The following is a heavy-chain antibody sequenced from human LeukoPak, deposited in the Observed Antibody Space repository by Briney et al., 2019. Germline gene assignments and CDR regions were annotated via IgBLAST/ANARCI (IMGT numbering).Heavy chain of an antibody. CDR2: MNGDGSNI. D-gene: IGHD5-18*01. J-gene: IGHJ4*02. V-gene: IGHV3-7*03. CDR1: GFTLSYSW. CDR3: ARDPGYGAVDY. Sequence: GGSLRLSCAASGFTLSYSWMTWVRQAPGKGLEWVANMNGDGSNIYYVDSVRGRFTISRDSAKNSLYLQMSSLRAEDTAVYYCARDPGYGAVDYWGQGTLITVSS.